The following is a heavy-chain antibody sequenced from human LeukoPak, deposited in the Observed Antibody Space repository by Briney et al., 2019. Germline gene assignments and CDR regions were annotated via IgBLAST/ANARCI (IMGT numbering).Heavy chain of an antibody. CDR3: ATSSGWYPKYFDY. Sequence: GESLKISCAASGFTFSDYYMSWIRQAPGKGLEWVSYISSSGSTIYYADSVKGRFTISRDNSKNTLYLQMNSLRAEDTALYYCATSSGWYPKYFDYWGQGTLVTVSS. D-gene: IGHD6-19*01. CDR1: GFTFSDYY. J-gene: IGHJ4*02. V-gene: IGHV3-11*01. CDR2: ISSSGSTI.